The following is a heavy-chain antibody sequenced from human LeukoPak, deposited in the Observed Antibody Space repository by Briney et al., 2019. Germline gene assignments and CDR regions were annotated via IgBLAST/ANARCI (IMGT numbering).Heavy chain of an antibody. CDR3: ARDLAGHYYGSGSSFDY. D-gene: IGHD3-10*01. CDR2: IREDGSEK. J-gene: IGHJ4*02. Sequence: GGSLRLSCAASGFTFSNYWMSWVSQAPGKGLEWVANIREDGSEKYYVDSVKGQFTISRDNAKNSLFLQMDSLRAEDTAVYYCARDLAGHYYGSGSSFDYWGQGTLVTVS. V-gene: IGHV3-7*01. CDR1: GFTFSNYW.